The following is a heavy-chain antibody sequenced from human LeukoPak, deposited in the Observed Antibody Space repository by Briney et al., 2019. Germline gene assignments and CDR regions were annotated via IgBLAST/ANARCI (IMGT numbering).Heavy chain of an antibody. D-gene: IGHD6-19*01. Sequence: GGSLRLSRAASGFTFSSSAMQWVRQAPGRGLEWVAVISYDGSKKYYADSVKGRFTISRDDSKNTLYLQMNSLRGEDTAMYYCARSRSASTSGWYDYFDYWGRGTLVTVSS. J-gene: IGHJ4*02. CDR3: ARSRSASTSGWYDYFDY. CDR2: ISYDGSKK. V-gene: IGHV3-30*04. CDR1: GFTFSSSA.